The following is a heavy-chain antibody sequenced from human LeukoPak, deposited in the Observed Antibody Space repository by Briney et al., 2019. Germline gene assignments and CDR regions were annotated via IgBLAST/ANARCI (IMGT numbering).Heavy chain of an antibody. D-gene: IGHD2-2*01. Sequence: GGSLRLSCAASGFTVSSDYVSWVRQAPGKGLEWVGFIRSAAYGGTTEYAASVKGRFTISRDDSDSVAYLQMSSLNTEDTAMYYCTRWGPKGSIWYYFDYWGQGTLVTVSS. CDR2: IRSAAYGGTT. J-gene: IGHJ4*02. CDR1: GFTVSSDY. CDR3: TRWGPKGSIWYYFDY. V-gene: IGHV3-49*04.